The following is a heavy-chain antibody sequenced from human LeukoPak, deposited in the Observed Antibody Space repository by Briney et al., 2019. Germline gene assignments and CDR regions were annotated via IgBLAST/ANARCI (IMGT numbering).Heavy chain of an antibody. CDR2: ISSSSSTI. CDR1: GFTFSSYA. D-gene: IGHD3-10*01. Sequence: GGSLRLSCAASGFTFSSYAMSWVRQAPGKGLEWVSYISSSSSTIYYADSVKGRFTISRDNAKNSLYLQMNSLRAEDTAVYYCAREAALLLWFGELSFDYWGQGTLVTVSS. J-gene: IGHJ4*02. CDR3: AREAALLLWFGELSFDY. V-gene: IGHV3-48*01.